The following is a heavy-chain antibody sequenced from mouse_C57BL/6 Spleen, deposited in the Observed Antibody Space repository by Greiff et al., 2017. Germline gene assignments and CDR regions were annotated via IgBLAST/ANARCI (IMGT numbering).Heavy chain of an antibody. V-gene: IGHV1-50*01. CDR2: IDPSDSYT. Sequence: QVQLQQPGAELVKPGASVKLSCKASGYTFTSYWMQWVKQRPGQGLEWIGEIDPSDSYTNYNQKFKGKATLTVDTSSSTAYMQLSSLTSEDSAVCYCGSYDDDRGWFAYWGQGTLVTVSA. CDR3: GSYDDDRGWFAY. CDR1: GYTFTSYW. J-gene: IGHJ3*01. D-gene: IGHD2-4*01.